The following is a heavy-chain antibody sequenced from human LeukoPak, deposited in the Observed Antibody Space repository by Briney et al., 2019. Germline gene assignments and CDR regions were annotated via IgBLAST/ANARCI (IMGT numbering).Heavy chain of an antibody. D-gene: IGHD3-10*01. CDR2: ISGSGGST. Sequence: GGSLRLSCAASGFTFSSYAMSWVRQAPGKGLEWVSAISGSGGSTYYADSVKGRFTISRDNSKNTLYLQMNSLRAEDTAVYYCAKDITMVRGVTLFDYWGQETLVTVSS. CDR3: AKDITMVRGVTLFDY. V-gene: IGHV3-23*01. J-gene: IGHJ4*02. CDR1: GFTFSSYA.